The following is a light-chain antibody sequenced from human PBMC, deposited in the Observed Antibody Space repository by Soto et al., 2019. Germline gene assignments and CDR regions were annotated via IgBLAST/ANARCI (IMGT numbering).Light chain of an antibody. V-gene: IGKV3-11*01. CDR1: QSVSSY. J-gene: IGKJ4*01. CDR3: QQRSKWLT. Sequence: EIVLTRSPATLSLSPGERATLSCRASQSVSSYLAWYQQKPGQAPRLLIYDASNRATGIPARFSGSGSGTDFTLTISSLEPEDFAVYYCQQRSKWLTICGGTKVEIK. CDR2: DAS.